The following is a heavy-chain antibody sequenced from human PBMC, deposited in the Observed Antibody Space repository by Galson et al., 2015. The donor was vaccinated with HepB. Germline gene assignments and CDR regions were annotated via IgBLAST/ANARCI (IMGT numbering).Heavy chain of an antibody. D-gene: IGHD3-22*01. CDR1: GFTFSGSA. Sequence: SLRLSCAASGFTFSGSAMHWVRQASGKGLEWVGRIRSKANSYATAYAASVKGRFTISRDDSKNTAYLQMNSLKTEDTAVYYCTSKTYYYDSSGYFSLGPDYWGQGTLVTVSS. CDR2: IRSKANSYAT. CDR3: TSKTYYYDSSGYFSLGPDY. J-gene: IGHJ4*02. V-gene: IGHV3-73*01.